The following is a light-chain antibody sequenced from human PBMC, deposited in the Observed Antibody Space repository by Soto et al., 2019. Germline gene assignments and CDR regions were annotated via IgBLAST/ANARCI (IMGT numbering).Light chain of an antibody. CDR2: AAS. CDR3: QQSYSNPSYT. CDR1: QSISSY. Sequence: DIQMTQSPSSLSASVGERVTITFRASQSISSYLNWYQQKPGKAPKLLIYAASSLQSGVPSMFRGSGSGTDFTLTISSLQPEDFATYSCQQSYSNPSYTFGQGTKLEIK. V-gene: IGKV1-39*01. J-gene: IGKJ2*01.